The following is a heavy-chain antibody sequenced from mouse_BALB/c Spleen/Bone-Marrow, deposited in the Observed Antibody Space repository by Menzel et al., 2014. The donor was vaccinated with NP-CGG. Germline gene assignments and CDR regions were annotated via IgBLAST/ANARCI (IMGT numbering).Heavy chain of an antibody. CDR2: IRNKAYSYTT. V-gene: IGHV7-3*02. CDR3: ARDMGGLLFDY. D-gene: IGHD2-3*01. J-gene: IGHJ2*01. CDR1: GFTFTDYY. Sequence: EVQLQQSGGGLVQPGGSLRLSCATSGFTFTDYYMNWVRQPPGKALEWLGFIRNKAYSYTTEYSASVKGRFTISRDNSQSILYLQMNTLRAEDSATYYCARDMGGLLFDYWGQGTTLTVSS.